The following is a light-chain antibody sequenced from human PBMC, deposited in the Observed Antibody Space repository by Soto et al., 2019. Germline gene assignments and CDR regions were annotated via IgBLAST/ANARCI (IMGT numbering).Light chain of an antibody. J-gene: IGKJ4*01. V-gene: IGKV1-9*01. CDR2: AAS. Sequence: IQLTQSPSSLSASVGERFTITCRASQGINSYLACYQLKPGKAPNLLIYAASTLHSGVPPRFSGSGSGTDFTITISSLQPEDFATYYCQQLNSYPLTFGGVTKVAIK. CDR1: QGINSY. CDR3: QQLNSYPLT.